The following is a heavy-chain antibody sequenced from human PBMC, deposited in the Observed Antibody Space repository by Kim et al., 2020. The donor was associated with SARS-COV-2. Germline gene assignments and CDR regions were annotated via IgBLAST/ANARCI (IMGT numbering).Heavy chain of an antibody. D-gene: IGHD5-12*01. CDR2: ISWSSDSI. J-gene: IGHJ4*02. CDR3: VKQGAAYDYYFDY. CDR1: GFTFEDYA. V-gene: IGHV3-9*01. Sequence: GGSLRLSCAASGFTFEDYAMHWVRQAPGKGLEWVSGISWSSDSIGYADSVKGRFTISRDNAKNFLYLEINSLRGEDTAFYYCVKQGAAYDYYFDYWGQGTLVTVSS.